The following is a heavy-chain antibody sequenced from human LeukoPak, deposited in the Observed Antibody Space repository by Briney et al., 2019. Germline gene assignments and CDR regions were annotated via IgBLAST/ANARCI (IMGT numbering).Heavy chain of an antibody. CDR3: AKAKYGDYEFDY. V-gene: IGHV3-23*01. CDR1: GFTFSSYA. D-gene: IGHD4-17*01. J-gene: IGHJ4*02. CDR2: ISGSGGST. Sequence: TGGSLRLSCAASGFTFSSYAMSWVRQAPGKGLEWVSAISGSGGSTYYADSVKGRFTISRDNSKNTLYLQKNSLRAEDTAVYYCAKAKYGDYEFDYWGQGTLVTVSS.